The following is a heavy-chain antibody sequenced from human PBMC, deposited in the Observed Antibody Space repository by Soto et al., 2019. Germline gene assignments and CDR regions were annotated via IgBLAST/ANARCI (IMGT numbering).Heavy chain of an antibody. Sequence: SVKVSCKASGGTFSSYTISWVRQAPGQGLEWMGRIIPILGIANYAQKFQGRVTITADKSTSTAYMELSSLRSEDAAVYYCARNQTLAGASYMAVWGKGTPVPVS. CDR1: GGTFSSYT. D-gene: IGHD4-17*01. CDR3: ARNQTLAGASYMAV. J-gene: IGHJ6*03. CDR2: IIPILGIA. V-gene: IGHV1-69*02.